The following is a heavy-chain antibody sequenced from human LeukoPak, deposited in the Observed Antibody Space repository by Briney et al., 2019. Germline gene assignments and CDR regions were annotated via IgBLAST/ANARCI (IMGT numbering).Heavy chain of an antibody. CDR1: GGSFSGYY. CDR3: ARDGHYYDSSGYYYGIDTFDI. J-gene: IGHJ3*02. CDR2: INHSGST. V-gene: IGHV4-34*01. Sequence: SETLSLTCAVYGGSFSGYYWSWIRQPPGKGLEWIGEINHSGSTNYNPSLKSRVTISVDTSKNQFSLKLSSVTAADTAVYYCARDGHYYDSSGYYYGIDTFDIWGQGTMVTVSS. D-gene: IGHD3-22*01.